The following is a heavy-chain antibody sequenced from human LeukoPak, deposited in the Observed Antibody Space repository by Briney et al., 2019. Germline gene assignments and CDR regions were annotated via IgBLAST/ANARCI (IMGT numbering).Heavy chain of an antibody. J-gene: IGHJ6*02. CDR1: GYSFTSCW. CDR3: ARHQSFFIGGYGMDV. Sequence: GESLKSSCHGSGYSFTSCWIGWVGDMPGKGLEWMGIIYPGDSDTRYSPSFQGQVTISADKSISTACLQWSSLKASDTAMYYCARHQSFFIGGYGMDVWGQGTTVTVSS. V-gene: IGHV5-51*01. CDR2: IYPGDSDT. D-gene: IGHD2-15*01.